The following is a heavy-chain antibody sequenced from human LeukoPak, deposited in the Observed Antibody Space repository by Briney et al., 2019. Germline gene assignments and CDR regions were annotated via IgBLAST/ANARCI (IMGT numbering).Heavy chain of an antibody. J-gene: IGHJ3*02. V-gene: IGHV4-59*01. CDR2: IYYSGST. CDR3: AREGWQWLVHAFDI. Sequence: SETLSLTCTVSGGSISSYYWSWIRQPPGKGLECIGYIYYSGSTNYNPSLKSRVTISVDTSKNQFSLKLSSVTAADTAVYYCAREGWQWLVHAFDIWGQGTMVTVSS. CDR1: GGSISSYY. D-gene: IGHD6-19*01.